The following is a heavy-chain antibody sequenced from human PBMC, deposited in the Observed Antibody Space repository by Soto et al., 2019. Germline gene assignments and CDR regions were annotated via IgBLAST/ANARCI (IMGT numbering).Heavy chain of an antibody. D-gene: IGHD2-2*01. J-gene: IGHJ4*02. CDR1: GFTFSTYA. Sequence: EVQLLESGGGLVQPGGSLRLSCAASGFTFSTYAMSWVRQAPRKGLEWVAAISGNGGDYTYYADSVKCRFTISRDNPKNTLYLQMNSLRAEDTSVYYCVPLCRYCSTTTPSWCQGTLVTVSS. V-gene: IGHV3-23*01. CDR3: VPLCRYCSTTTPS. CDR2: ISGNGGDYT.